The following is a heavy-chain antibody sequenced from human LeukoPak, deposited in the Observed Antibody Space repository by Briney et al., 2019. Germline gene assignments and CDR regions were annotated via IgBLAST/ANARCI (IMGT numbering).Heavy chain of an antibody. D-gene: IGHD6-13*01. CDR3: AGSAEQQLEYYYYYYGMDV. J-gene: IGHJ6*02. CDR2: INHSGST. CDR1: GGSFSGYY. Sequence: KPSETLPLTCAVYGGSFSGYYWSWIRQPPGKGLEWIGEINHSGSTNYNPSLKSRVTISVDTSKNQFSLKLSSVTAADTAVYYCAGSAEQQLEYYYYYYGMDVWGQGTTVTVSS. V-gene: IGHV4-34*01.